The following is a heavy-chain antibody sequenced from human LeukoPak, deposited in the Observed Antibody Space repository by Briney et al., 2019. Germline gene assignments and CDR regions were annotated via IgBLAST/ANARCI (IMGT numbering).Heavy chain of an antibody. V-gene: IGHV3-21*01. CDR3: ARGYSSGPDY. CDR1: GFTFSSYS. Sequence: PGGSLRLSCAAPGFTFSSYSVNWVRQAPGKGLEWVSSISSSGSNIHYADSVKGRFTISRDNAENSLYLQMTSLRAEDTAMYYCARGYSSGPDYWGQGTLVTVSS. CDR2: ISSSGSNI. J-gene: IGHJ4*02. D-gene: IGHD6-19*01.